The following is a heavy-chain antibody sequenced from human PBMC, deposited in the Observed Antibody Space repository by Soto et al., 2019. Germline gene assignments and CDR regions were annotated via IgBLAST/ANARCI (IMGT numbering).Heavy chain of an antibody. J-gene: IGHJ4*02. CDR2: ISYDGSNK. D-gene: IGHD7-27*01. V-gene: IGHV3-30-3*01. CDR3: ARDVGISDEATFDY. Sequence: QVQLVESGGGVVQPGRSLRLSCAASGFIFSTYAVHWVHQAPGKGLEWVAVISYDGSNKYYADSVKGRFTISRDNSKNTLYLQMNSLRAEDTAVYYCARDVGISDEATFDYWGQGTLVTVSA. CDR1: GFIFSTYA.